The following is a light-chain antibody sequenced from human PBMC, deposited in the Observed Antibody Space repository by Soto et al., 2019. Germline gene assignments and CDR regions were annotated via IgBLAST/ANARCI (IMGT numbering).Light chain of an antibody. CDR2: GTS. CDR3: QQCGRLPGT. V-gene: IGKV3-20*01. CDR1: QSVNGNY. Sequence: ETVLTQSPGTLSLSPGERATLSCRASQSVNGNYLAWYQQKPGQAPRLLIYGTSSRATGIPDRFSGSGSGTDFTLTISRLEPGDFAVYYCQQCGRLPGTFGQGTKV. J-gene: IGKJ1*01.